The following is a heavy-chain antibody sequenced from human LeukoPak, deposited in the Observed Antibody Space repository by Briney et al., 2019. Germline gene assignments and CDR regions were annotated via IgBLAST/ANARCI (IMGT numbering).Heavy chain of an antibody. V-gene: IGHV4-38-2*01. D-gene: IGHD5-24*01. J-gene: IGHJ5*02. CDR3: ARLRDLCNCLDP. Sequence: PSETLSLTCAVSGYSINSGYYWGWIRQPPGKGLEWIGSISHSGSIYYNPSLKSRVTISVDTSKNQFSLKLSSVTAADTAVYYCARLRDLCNCLDPWGQGTLVTVSS. CDR1: GYSINSGYY. CDR2: ISHSGSI.